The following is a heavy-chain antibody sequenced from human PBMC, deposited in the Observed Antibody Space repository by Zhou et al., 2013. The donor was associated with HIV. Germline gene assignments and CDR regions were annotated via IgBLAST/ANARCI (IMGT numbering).Heavy chain of an antibody. CDR2: IIPIFGTA. CDR1: GGTFSSYA. Sequence: QVQLVQSGAEVKKPGSSVKVSCKASGGTFSSYAISWVRQAPGQGLEWMGGIIPIFGTANYAQKFQGRVTITTDESTSTAYMELNSLTSEDTAIYFCALPPWQIVHAFDVWAKGQWSPSLQ. V-gene: IGHV1-69*05. CDR3: ALPPWQIVHAFDV. J-gene: IGHJ3*01. D-gene: IGHD6-6*01.